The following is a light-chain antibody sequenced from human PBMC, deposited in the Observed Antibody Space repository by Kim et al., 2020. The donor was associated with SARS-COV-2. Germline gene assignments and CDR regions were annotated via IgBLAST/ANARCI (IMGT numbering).Light chain of an antibody. Sequence: PGQTATITCQGYKLGDKYFSWYQQKPGQSPVVFIYQDNQRPSGIPERFSGSNSGNTATLTISGTQAMDEADYYCQAWDSSTHNYVFGAGTKVTVL. CDR2: QDN. CDR3: QAWDSSTHNYV. V-gene: IGLV3-1*01. J-gene: IGLJ1*01. CDR1: KLGDKY.